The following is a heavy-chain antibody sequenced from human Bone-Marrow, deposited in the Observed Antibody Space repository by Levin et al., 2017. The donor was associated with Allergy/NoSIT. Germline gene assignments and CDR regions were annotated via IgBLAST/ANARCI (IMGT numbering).Heavy chain of an antibody. CDR3: ARGYCSGGSCFRGAFDV. J-gene: IGHJ3*01. D-gene: IGHD2-15*01. Sequence: GGSLRLSCAASGFTFSDYYMIWIRPAPGKGLEWVSYISNSGSTIYYAGSVKGRFTISRDNAKNSLYLQMNNLRAEDTAVYFCARGYCSGGSCFRGAFDVWGQGTMVTVSS. CDR1: GFTFSDYY. V-gene: IGHV3-11*01. CDR2: ISNSGSTI.